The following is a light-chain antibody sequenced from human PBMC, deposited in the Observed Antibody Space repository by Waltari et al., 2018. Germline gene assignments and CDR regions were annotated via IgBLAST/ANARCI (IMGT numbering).Light chain of an antibody. Sequence: IVMTQSPATLSLSPGKSATLPCKASQNVYTNLACYQQKPGQAPRLLISGASARATGVPSRFRGSGSGTEFTLTISSLQSDDFAVYYCQQYNTWPPLTFGGGTRVDIK. J-gene: IGKJ4*01. V-gene: IGKV3-15*01. CDR3: QQYNTWPPLT. CDR2: GAS. CDR1: QNVYTN.